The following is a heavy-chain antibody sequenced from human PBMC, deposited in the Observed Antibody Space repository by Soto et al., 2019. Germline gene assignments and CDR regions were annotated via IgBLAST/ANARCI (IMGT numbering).Heavy chain of an antibody. V-gene: IGHV3-23*01. CDR2: ISGSGGST. Sequence: PGGSLRLSCAASGFTFSSYAMSWVRQAPGKGLEWVSAISGSGGSTYYADSVKGRFTISRDNSKNTLYLQMNSLRAEDTAVYYCAKDPLRGYSHVGIYYGMDVWGQGTTVTVSS. CDR3: AKDPLRGYSHVGIYYGMDV. J-gene: IGHJ6*02. CDR1: GFTFSSYA. D-gene: IGHD5-18*01.